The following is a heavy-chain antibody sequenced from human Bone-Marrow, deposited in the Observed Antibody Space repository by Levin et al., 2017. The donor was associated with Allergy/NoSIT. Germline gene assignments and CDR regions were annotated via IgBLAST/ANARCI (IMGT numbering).Heavy chain of an antibody. J-gene: IGHJ4*02. Sequence: GGSLRLSCAASGFTFSSYGMHWVRQAPGKGLEWVAVISYDGSNKYYADSVKGRFTISRDNSKNTLYLQMNSLRAEDTAVYYCASGWDRVVPAAMQFDYWGQGTLVTVSS. D-gene: IGHD2-2*01. CDR3: ASGWDRVVPAAMQFDY. CDR1: GFTFSSYG. V-gene: IGHV3-30*03. CDR2: ISYDGSNK.